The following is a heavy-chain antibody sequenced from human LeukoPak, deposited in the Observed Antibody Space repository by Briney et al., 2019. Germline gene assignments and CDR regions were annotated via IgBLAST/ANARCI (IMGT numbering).Heavy chain of an antibody. J-gene: IGHJ4*02. CDR2: IWYDGSNK. CDR3: WGSSSSGQEYYFDY. CDR1: GFTFSSYG. Sequence: GRSLRLSCAASGFTFSSYGMHWVRQAPGKGLEWVAVIWYDGSNKYYADSVKGRFTISRDNSKNTLYLQMNSLRAEDTAVYYCWGSSSSGQEYYFDYWGQGTLVTVSS. V-gene: IGHV3-33*01. D-gene: IGHD6-6*01.